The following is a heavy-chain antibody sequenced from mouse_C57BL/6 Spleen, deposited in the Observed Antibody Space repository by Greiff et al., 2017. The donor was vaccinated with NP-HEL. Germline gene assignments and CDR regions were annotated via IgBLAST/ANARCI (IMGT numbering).Heavy chain of an antibody. V-gene: IGHV1-64*01. CDR3: ARGTWDGYFDV. J-gene: IGHJ1*03. D-gene: IGHD4-1*01. Sequence: QVQLQQPGAELVKPGASVKLSCKASGYTFTSYWMHWVKQRPGQGLEWIGMIHPNSGSTNYNEKFKSKATLTVDKSSSTAYMQLSSLTSEVSAVYYCARGTWDGYFDVWGTGTTVTVSS. CDR2: IHPNSGST. CDR1: GYTFTSYW.